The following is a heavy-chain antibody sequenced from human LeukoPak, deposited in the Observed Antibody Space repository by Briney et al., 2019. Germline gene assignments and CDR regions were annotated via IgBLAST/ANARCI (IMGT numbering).Heavy chain of an antibody. CDR1: GVTFSSYS. J-gene: IGHJ4*02. V-gene: IGHV3-21*01. D-gene: IGHD2-15*01. Sequence: GGSLRLSCAASGVTFSSYSMNWVRQAPGKGLEWVSSISSSSSYIYYADSVKGRFTISRDNAKNSLYLQMTSLRAEDTAVYYCARDLGCSGGSCYGFDYWGQGTLVTVSS. CDR3: ARDLGCSGGSCYGFDY. CDR2: ISSSSSYI.